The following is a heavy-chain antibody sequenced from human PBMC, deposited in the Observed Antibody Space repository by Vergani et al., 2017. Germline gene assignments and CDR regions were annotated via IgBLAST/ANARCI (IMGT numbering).Heavy chain of an antibody. Sequence: QVQLVQSGAEVKKPGASVKVSCKASGYPFTSYYMHWVRQAPGQGLEWMGIINPSGGSTSYAQKFQGRVTMTRDTSTSTVYMELSSLRSEDTAVYYCARDRDSSSWYTYYYYGMDVWGQGTTVTVSS. D-gene: IGHD6-13*01. CDR2: INPSGGST. CDR1: GYPFTSYY. CDR3: ARDRDSSSWYTYYYYGMDV. J-gene: IGHJ6*02. V-gene: IGHV1-46*01.